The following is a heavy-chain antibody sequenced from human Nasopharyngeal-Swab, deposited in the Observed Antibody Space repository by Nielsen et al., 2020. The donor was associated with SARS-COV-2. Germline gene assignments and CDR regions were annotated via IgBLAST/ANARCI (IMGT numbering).Heavy chain of an antibody. D-gene: IGHD2-2*01. CDR2: INHSGST. V-gene: IGHV4-34*01. Sequence: WIRQPPGKGLEWIGEINHSGSTNYNPSLKSRVTISVDTSKNQFSLKLRSVTAADTAVYYCARIEDCSSTSCYDYFDYWGQGTLVTVSS. CDR3: ARIEDCSSTSCYDYFDY. J-gene: IGHJ4*02.